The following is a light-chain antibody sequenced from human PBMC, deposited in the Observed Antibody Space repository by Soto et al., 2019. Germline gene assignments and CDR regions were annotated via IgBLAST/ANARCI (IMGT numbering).Light chain of an antibody. J-gene: IGLJ3*02. CDR2: NNN. CDR3: AAWDDRLNGRV. Sequence: QAVVTQPRSASGTPGQRVTISCSGSSSNIGSNTVNWYQQLPGTAPKLLISNNNQRPSGVPYRFSGSKSGTSASLAISGLQYEDEATYYCAAWDDRLNGRVFGGGTKLTVL. CDR1: SSNIGSNT. V-gene: IGLV1-44*01.